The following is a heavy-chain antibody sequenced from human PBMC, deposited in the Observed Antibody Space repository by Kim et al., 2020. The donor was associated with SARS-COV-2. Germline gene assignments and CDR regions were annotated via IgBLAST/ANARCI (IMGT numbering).Heavy chain of an antibody. J-gene: IGHJ6*02. V-gene: IGHV3-30*07. D-gene: IGHD6-13*01. CDR3: ARGKKAAGTSYYYYGMDV. Sequence: KGRFPISRDNSKNTLYLQMNSLRAEETAVYYCARGKKAAGTSYYYYGMDVWGQGTTVTVSS.